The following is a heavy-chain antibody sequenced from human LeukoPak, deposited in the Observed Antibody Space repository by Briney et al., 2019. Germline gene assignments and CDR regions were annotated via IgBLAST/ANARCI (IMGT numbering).Heavy chain of an antibody. Sequence: GGSLRLSCAASGFTFSSYGMHWVRQAPGKGLEWVAFIRYDGSKKYYADSVKGRFTISRDNSKNTLYLQMNSLRAEVTAVYYCARQSSIWNDGTNTDFNYWGQGTLVTVSS. D-gene: IGHD1-1*01. V-gene: IGHV3-30*02. J-gene: IGHJ4*02. CDR2: IRYDGSKK. CDR3: ARQSSIWNDGTNTDFNY. CDR1: GFTFSSYG.